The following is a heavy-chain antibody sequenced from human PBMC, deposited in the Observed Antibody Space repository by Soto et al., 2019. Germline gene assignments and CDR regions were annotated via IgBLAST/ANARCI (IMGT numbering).Heavy chain of an antibody. CDR3: ARGGARVTGPYYYYYGMDV. CDR1: GFTFSSYW. J-gene: IGHJ6*02. D-gene: IGHD1-20*01. CDR2: INSDGSST. V-gene: IGHV3-74*01. Sequence: LRLSCAASGFTFSSYWMHWVRQAPGKGLVWVSRINSDGSSTSYADSVKGRFTISRDNAKNTLYLQMNSLRAEDTAVYYCARGGARVTGPYYYYYGMDVWGQGTTVTVSS.